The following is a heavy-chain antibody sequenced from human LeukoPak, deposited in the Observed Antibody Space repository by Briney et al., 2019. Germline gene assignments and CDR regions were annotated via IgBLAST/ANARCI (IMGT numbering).Heavy chain of an antibody. CDR3: ARGLKQLRDY. J-gene: IGHJ4*02. Sequence: TGGSLRLSCAGSGFTFSSYAMTWVRQAPGTGLEWVSSISRSDGTTYYADSVKGRFTFSRDNPKNTLYLQMNNLRADDTAVYYCARGLKQLRDYWGQGTLVTVSS. D-gene: IGHD1-1*01. CDR1: GFTFSSYA. CDR2: ISRSDGTT. V-gene: IGHV3-23*01.